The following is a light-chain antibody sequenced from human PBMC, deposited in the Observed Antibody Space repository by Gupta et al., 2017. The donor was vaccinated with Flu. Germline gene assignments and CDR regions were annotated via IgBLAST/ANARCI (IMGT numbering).Light chain of an antibody. CDR2: GTS. CDR3: HHEGNSPYT. Sequence: GTQGWAPGESCTRTSRAGESVKKNYLAWYQQKPGQAPRLLMYGTSNRATGIPDRFSGGGSGTDFTLNINRREPEDSAVCYCHHEGNSPYTFGQGTKVEIK. V-gene: IGKV3-20*01. J-gene: IGKJ2*01. CDR1: ESVKKNY.